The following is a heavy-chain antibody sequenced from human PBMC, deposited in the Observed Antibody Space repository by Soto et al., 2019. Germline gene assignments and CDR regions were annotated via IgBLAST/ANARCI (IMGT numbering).Heavy chain of an antibody. CDR2: IYYSGST. D-gene: IGHD4-17*01. Sequence: QVQLQESGPGLVKPSQTLSLTCTVSGGSISSGGYYWSWIRQHPGKGLEWIGYIYYSGSTYYNPCLKSRVTVSVDTSKNQFSLKLSSVTAADTAVYDCASTTVVTLGREYFQHWGQGSLVTVSS. CDR3: ASTTVVTLGREYFQH. V-gene: IGHV4-31*03. J-gene: IGHJ1*01. CDR1: GGSISSGGYY.